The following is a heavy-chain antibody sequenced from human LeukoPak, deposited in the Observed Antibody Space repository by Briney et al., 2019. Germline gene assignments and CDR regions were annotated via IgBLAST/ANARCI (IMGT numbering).Heavy chain of an antibody. CDR3: ASKYYDFWSALAYFDY. Sequence: PSETLSLTCTVSGGSISSYYWSWIRQPPGKGLEGIGSIYYSGSTYYNPSLKSRVTISVDTSKNQFSLKLSSVTAADTAVYYCASKYYDFWSALAYFDYWGQGTLVTVSS. CDR1: GGSISSYY. V-gene: IGHV4-39*07. CDR2: IYYSGST. J-gene: IGHJ4*02. D-gene: IGHD3-3*01.